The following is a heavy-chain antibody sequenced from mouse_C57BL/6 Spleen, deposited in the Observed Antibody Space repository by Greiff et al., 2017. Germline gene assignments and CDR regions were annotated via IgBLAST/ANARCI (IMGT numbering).Heavy chain of an antibody. CDR2: INYDGSST. Sequence: EVKLMESEGGLVQPGSSMKLSCTASGFTFSDYYMAWVRQVPEKGLEWVANINYDGSSTYYLDSLKSRFIISTDNAKNILYLQMSSLKSEDTATYYCARDRGNYFDYWGQGTTLTVSS. CDR1: GFTFSDYY. D-gene: IGHD3-1*01. J-gene: IGHJ2*01. V-gene: IGHV5-16*01. CDR3: ARDRGNYFDY.